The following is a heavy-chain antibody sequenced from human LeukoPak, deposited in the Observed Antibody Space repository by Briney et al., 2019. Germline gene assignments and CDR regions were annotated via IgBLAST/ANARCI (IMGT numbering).Heavy chain of an antibody. J-gene: IGHJ6*03. Sequence: GASVKVSCKASGYTFTDYYIHWVRQAPGQGLEWMGWINPNSGGTNYAQKFQGRVTMTRDTSISTAYMELSRLRSDDTAVYYCARDILAPYYYMDVWGKGTTVTVSS. CDR2: INPNSGGT. V-gene: IGHV1-2*02. D-gene: IGHD3-9*01. CDR3: ARDILAPYYYMDV. CDR1: GYTFTDYY.